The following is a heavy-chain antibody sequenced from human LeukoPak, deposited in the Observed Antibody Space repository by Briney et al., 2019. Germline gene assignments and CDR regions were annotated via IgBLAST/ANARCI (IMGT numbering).Heavy chain of an antibody. J-gene: IGHJ3*02. V-gene: IGHV4-59*01. D-gene: IGHD6-13*01. Sequence: PSETLSLTCTVSRGSISSYYWSWIRQPPGKGLEWIGYSYYSGSTNYNPSLKSRVTISVDTSKNQFSLKLSSVTAADTAVYYCARDLYGWYSSTYPVAFDIWGQGTMVTVSS. CDR3: ARDLYGWYSSTYPVAFDI. CDR2: SYYSGST. CDR1: RGSISSYY.